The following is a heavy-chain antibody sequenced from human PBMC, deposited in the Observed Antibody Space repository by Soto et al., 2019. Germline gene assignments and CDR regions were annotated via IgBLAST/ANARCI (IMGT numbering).Heavy chain of an antibody. V-gene: IGHV1-46*01. CDR3: ARVYCSGGSCYGIDY. Sequence: ASVKVSCKASGYTFTSYYMHWVRQAPGQGHEWMGIINPSGGSTSYAQKFQGRVTMTRDTSTGTVYMELSSLRSEDTAVYYCARVYCSGGSCYGIDYWGQGTLVTVSS. CDR2: INPSGGST. J-gene: IGHJ4*02. D-gene: IGHD2-15*01. CDR1: GYTFTSYY.